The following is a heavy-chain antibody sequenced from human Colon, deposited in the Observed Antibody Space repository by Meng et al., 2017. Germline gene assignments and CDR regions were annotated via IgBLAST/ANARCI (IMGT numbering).Heavy chain of an antibody. Sequence: VQLQESGPGLVKPSGTRSLTCAVPGGSINSSNWWLWVRQPPGKGLEWLGEIYHGGNTNYNPSLKSRVTLSLDKSKNQFSLRLTSVTAADTAMYYCSRGVVAGAMVWFDPWGPGTLVTVSS. V-gene: IGHV4-4*02. CDR2: IYHGGNT. D-gene: IGHD2-2*01. CDR3: SRGVVAGAMVWFDP. J-gene: IGHJ5*02. CDR1: GGSINSSNW.